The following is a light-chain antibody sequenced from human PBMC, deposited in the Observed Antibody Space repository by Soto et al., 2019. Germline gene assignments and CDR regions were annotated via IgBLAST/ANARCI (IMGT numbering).Light chain of an antibody. CDR1: QSVSSSY. Sequence: EIVLTQSPGTLSLSPGERATLSCRASQSVSSSYLAWYQQKPGQAPRLLIYGASSRATGIPDRFSGSGSGTDFILTISRLEPEDFAVYYCQQYGRSPPYTFSPWTNLDIK. V-gene: IGKV3-20*01. CDR3: QQYGRSPPYT. J-gene: IGKJ3*01. CDR2: GAS.